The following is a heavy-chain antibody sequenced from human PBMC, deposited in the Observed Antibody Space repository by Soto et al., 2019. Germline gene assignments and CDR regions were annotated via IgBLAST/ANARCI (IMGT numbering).Heavy chain of an antibody. V-gene: IGHV5-51*01. CDR2: IYPADSDV. CDR3: ARQDCSGGSCYSSRHYYYGMDV. CDR1: GYSFTSYW. D-gene: IGHD2-15*01. J-gene: IGHJ6*02. Sequence: GESLKISCKGSGYSFTSYWIAWVRQVPGKGLEWMGIIYPADSDVRHSPSFQGQVTISVDKSLSTAYLQWSSLKASDTAMYYCARQDCSGGSCYSSRHYYYGMDVWGQGTTVTV.